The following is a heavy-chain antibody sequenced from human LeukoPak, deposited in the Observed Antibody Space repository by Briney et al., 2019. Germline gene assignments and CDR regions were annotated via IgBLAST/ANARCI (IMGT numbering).Heavy chain of an antibody. CDR3: ARAHYGDYAFDY. V-gene: IGHV1-18*01. Sequence: GASVTVSCKASGYTFTNYGIIWVRQAPGQGREWMGWIRAYNGNTNYAQKLQGRVTMTTDTSTSTAYMQLRSLRSDDTAVYSCARAHYGDYAFDYWGQGTLVTVSS. CDR1: GYTFTNYG. J-gene: IGHJ4*02. D-gene: IGHD4-17*01. CDR2: IRAYNGNT.